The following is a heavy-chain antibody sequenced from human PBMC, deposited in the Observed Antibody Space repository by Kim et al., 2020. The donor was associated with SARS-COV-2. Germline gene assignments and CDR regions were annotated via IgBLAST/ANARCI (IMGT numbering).Heavy chain of an antibody. D-gene: IGHD6-13*01. Sequence: GGSLRLSCAASGFTFSSYDMHWVRQATGKGLEWVSAIGTAGDTYYPGSVKGRFTISRENAKNSLYLQMNSLRAGDTAVYYCARGNELAAAGTLGFDYWGQGTLVTVSS. CDR1: GFTFSSYD. CDR3: ARGNELAAAGTLGFDY. J-gene: IGHJ4*02. CDR2: IGTAGDT. V-gene: IGHV3-13*01.